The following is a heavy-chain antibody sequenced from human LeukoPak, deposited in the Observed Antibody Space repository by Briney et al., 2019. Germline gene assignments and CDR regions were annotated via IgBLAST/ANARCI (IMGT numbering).Heavy chain of an antibody. CDR1: GGSFIGYY. J-gene: IGHJ4*02. CDR3: ARETIQLWVTSTIEFDY. Sequence: PSETLSLTCAVYGGSFIGYYWSWIRHPPGKGREWIGEINHIGSTNYNPSLKSRVTISVDTSKTKFSLKLSSVTVADKAVSYCARETIQLWVTSTIEFDYWGQGTLVTVSS. V-gene: IGHV4-34*01. CDR2: INHIGST. D-gene: IGHD5-18*01.